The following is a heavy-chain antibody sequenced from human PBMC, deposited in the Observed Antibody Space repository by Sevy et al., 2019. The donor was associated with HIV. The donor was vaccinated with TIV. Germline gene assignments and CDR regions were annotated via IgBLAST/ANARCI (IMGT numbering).Heavy chain of an antibody. CDR2: IVVGSGNT. D-gene: IGHD5-12*01. J-gene: IGHJ4*02. CDR1: GFTFTSSA. V-gene: IGHV1-58*01. CDR3: AERGYSGYGYFDY. Sequence: ASVKVSCKASGFTFTSSAVQWVRQARGQRLEWIGWIVVGSGNTNYAQKFQERVTITRDMSTSTAYMELSSPRSEDTAVYYCAERGYSGYGYFDYWGQGTLVTVSS.